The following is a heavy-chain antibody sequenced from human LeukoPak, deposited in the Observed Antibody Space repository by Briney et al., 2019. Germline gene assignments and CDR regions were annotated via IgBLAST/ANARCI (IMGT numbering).Heavy chain of an antibody. V-gene: IGHV4-30-2*01. Sequence: SVTLSLTCAVSGGSISSGGYSWSWIRQPPGKGLEWIGYIYHSGSTYYNPSLKSRVTISVDRSKNQFSLKLSSVTAADTAVYYCARAKGFGEFVAFDIWGQGTMVTVSS. CDR2: IYHSGST. CDR1: GGSISSGGYS. J-gene: IGHJ3*02. CDR3: ARAKGFGEFVAFDI. D-gene: IGHD3-10*01.